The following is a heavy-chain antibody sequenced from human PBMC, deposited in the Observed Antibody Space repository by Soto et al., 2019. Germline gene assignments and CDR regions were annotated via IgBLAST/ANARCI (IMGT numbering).Heavy chain of an antibody. J-gene: IGHJ3*02. Sequence: QVQLVQSGAEVKKPGASVKVSCKASGYTFTSYDINWVRQATGQGLEWMGWMNPNSGNTGYAQKYQGRVTMTRNTSISTAYMELSSLRSEDTAVYYCARVPGSSWGNAFDIWGQGTMVTVSS. CDR1: GYTFTSYD. CDR2: MNPNSGNT. V-gene: IGHV1-8*01. CDR3: ARVPGSSWGNAFDI. D-gene: IGHD6-13*01.